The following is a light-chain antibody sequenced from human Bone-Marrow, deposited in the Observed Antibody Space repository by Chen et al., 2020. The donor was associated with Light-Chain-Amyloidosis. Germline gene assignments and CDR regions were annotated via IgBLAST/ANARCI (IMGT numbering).Light chain of an antibody. CDR3: YSATDDSLGV. CDR1: LLAKNY. CDR2: KDT. V-gene: IGLV3-27*01. Sequence: SYELTQPSSVSVSPGQTAKITCSGDLLAKNYVRWLQQKPGQAPVLVIYKDTERPSGIPERFSGSSSETIATLTVSGAQVDDEADYHCYSATDDSLGVFGGGTRLTVL. J-gene: IGLJ3*02.